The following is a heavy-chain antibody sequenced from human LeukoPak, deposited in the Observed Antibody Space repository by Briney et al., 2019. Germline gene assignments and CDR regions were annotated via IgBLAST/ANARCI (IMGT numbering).Heavy chain of an antibody. D-gene: IGHD3-22*01. CDR3: ARGQGYYDSSGYYSKSDAFDI. J-gene: IGHJ3*02. CDR1: GGSISSSSYY. V-gene: IGHV4-39*07. CDR2: IYYSGST. Sequence: SETLSLTCTVSGGSISSSSYYWGWIRQPPGKGLEWIGSIYYSGSTYYNPSLKSRVTISVDTSKNQFSLKLSSVTAADTAVYYCARGQGYYDSSGYYSKSDAFDIWGQGTMVTVSS.